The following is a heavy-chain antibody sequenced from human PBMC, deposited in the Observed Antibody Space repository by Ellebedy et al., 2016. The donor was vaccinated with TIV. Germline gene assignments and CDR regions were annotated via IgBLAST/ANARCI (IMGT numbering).Heavy chain of an antibody. CDR1: GYTFTSYY. Sequence: AASVKVSCKASGYTFTSYYMHWVRQAPGQGLEWMGIINPSGGSTSYAQKFQGRVTMTRDPSTSPFYMELSSLRPEDTDVYYCARDVGRNYYDSSGYYSLVSEYAFDIWGQGTMVTVSS. V-gene: IGHV1-46*01. CDR2: INPSGGST. CDR3: ARDVGRNYYDSSGYYSLVSEYAFDI. J-gene: IGHJ3*02. D-gene: IGHD3-22*01.